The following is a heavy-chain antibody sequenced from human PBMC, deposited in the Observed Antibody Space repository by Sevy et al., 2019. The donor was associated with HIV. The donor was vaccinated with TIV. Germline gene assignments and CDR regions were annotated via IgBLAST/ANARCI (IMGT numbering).Heavy chain of an antibody. CDR3: AKDHNLWSEGGFLHH. CDR2: ISYDGNNK. D-gene: IGHD3-10*01. J-gene: IGHJ1*01. V-gene: IGHV3-30*18. Sequence: GGSLRLSCAASGFNFSSYAIHWVRQTPGKGLEWVAVISYDGNNKYYADSVKGRFTVSRDNSKNTLYAQMNSLRAEDTAVYYCAKDHNLWSEGGFLHHWGQGTLVTVSS. CDR1: GFNFSSYA.